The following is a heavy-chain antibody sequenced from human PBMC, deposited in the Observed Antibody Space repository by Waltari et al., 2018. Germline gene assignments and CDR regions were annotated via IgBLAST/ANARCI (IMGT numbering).Heavy chain of an antibody. CDR1: GFTSIDYG. V-gene: IGHV3-9*02. J-gene: IGHJ4*02. Sequence: EVYLVESGGGLVKPGGSLRLSCVGSGFTSIDYGMHWIRQPPGKGLEWVSGIYGNGGRLDYLDSVRGRFTISRDDAKNSLYLQMNSLRVEDTALYFCIKETNAGGLDYWGQGTLVTVSS. D-gene: IGHD1-7*01. CDR2: IYGNGGRL. CDR3: IKETNAGGLDY.